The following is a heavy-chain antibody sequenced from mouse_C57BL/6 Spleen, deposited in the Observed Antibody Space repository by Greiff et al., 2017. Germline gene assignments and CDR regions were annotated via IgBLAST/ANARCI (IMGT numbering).Heavy chain of an antibody. CDR1: GYTFTSYW. CDR3: ARNSPGGTGVFDH. CDR2: IDPSDSYT. Sequence: QVQLQQPGAELVMPGASVKLSCKASGYTFTSYWMHWVKQRPGQGLEWIGEIDPSDSYTNYNQKFKGKSTLTVDKSSSTAYMQLSSLTSEDSAVYYCARNSPGGTGVFDHWGQGTTLTVSS. V-gene: IGHV1-69*01. D-gene: IGHD3-3*01. J-gene: IGHJ2*01.